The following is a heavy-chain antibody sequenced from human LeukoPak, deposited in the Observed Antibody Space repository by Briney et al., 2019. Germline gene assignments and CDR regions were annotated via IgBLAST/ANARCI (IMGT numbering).Heavy chain of an antibody. V-gene: IGHV4-31*03. CDR2: IYYSGST. J-gene: IGHJ4*02. CDR1: GGSISSGGYY. Sequence: SQTLSLTCTVSGGSISSGGYYWRWLRQHPGKGLEWIGYIYYSGSTYYNPSLKSRVTISVDTSKNQFSLKLSSVTAADTAVYYCARDYGGNGRFDYWGQGTLVTVSS. CDR3: ARDYGGNGRFDY. D-gene: IGHD4-23*01.